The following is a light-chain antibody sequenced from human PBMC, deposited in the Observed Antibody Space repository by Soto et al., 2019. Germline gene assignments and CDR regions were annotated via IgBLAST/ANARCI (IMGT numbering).Light chain of an antibody. CDR3: QQYGSSPYT. V-gene: IGKV3-20*01. Sequence: EIVLTQSPGTLSLSPGERATLSCRASQSVSISYLAWYQQKPGQAPRLLIYDASSRATGIPDRFSGSGSGTDFTLTISRLEPEDFAVYYCQQYGSSPYTFGQGTKVEIK. J-gene: IGKJ2*01. CDR1: QSVSISY. CDR2: DAS.